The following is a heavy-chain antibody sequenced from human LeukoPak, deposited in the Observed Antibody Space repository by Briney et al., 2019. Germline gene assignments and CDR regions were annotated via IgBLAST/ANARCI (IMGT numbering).Heavy chain of an antibody. J-gene: IGHJ4*02. CDR1: GFTFSSYS. Sequence: PGGSLRLSCAASGFTFSSYSMNWVRQAPGKGLEWVSYISSSSSTIYYADSVKGRFTISRDNAKNSLYLQMNSLRAEDTAVYYCARDEQDYTFDYWGQGTLVTVSS. CDR3: ARDEQDYTFDY. D-gene: IGHD4-11*01. CDR2: ISSSSSTI. V-gene: IGHV3-48*01.